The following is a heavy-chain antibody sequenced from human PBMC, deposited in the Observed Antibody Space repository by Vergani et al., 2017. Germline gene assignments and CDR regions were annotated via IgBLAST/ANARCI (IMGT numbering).Heavy chain of an antibody. CDR3: ARVNTETKGHLYYYYYMDV. D-gene: IGHD4-11*01. Sequence: QVQLQQWGGGLLKPSETLSLTCVVNGGSFTSYHWTWIRQSPGEELEWVGDIDHTGRPDYNPSLKSRLTMSVDKSRNQFSLTLISVTATDTAIYFCARVNTETKGHLYYYYYMDVWGQGTAVTVS. CDR1: GGSFTSYH. CDR2: IDHTGRP. V-gene: IGHV4-34*01. J-gene: IGHJ6*03.